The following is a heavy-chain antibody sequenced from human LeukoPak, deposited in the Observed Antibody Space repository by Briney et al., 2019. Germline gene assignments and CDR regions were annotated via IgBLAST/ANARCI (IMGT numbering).Heavy chain of an antibody. J-gene: IGHJ4*02. D-gene: IGHD3-22*01. V-gene: IGHV3-9*01. CDR1: GFTFDDYA. CDR3: AKGPYYYDSSGYYYFDY. Sequence: GRSLRLSCAASGFTFDDYAMHWVQQAPGKGLEWVSGISWNSGSIGYADSVKGRFTISRDNAKNSLYLQMNSLRAEDTALYYCAKGPYYYDSSGYYYFDYWGQGTLVTVSS. CDR2: ISWNSGSI.